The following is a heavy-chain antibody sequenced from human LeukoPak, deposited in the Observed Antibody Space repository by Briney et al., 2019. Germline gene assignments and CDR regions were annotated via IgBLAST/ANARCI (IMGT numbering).Heavy chain of an antibody. CDR2: IRGNSGST. CDR1: GFTFSIYA. D-gene: IGHD4-17*01. Sequence: GGSLRLSCAASGFTFSIYAMSWVRQAPGNGLEWVSVIRGNSGSTYYADSVKGRFTISRDNSKNTLYLQMNSLRAEDTAVYYCAKDLYGDYGGIDYWGQGTLVTVSS. V-gene: IGHV3-23*01. J-gene: IGHJ4*02. CDR3: AKDLYGDYGGIDY.